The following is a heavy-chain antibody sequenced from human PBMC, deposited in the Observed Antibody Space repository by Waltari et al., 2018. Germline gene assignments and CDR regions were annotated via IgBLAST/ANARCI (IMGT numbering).Heavy chain of an antibody. CDR2: MNSGGDTT. J-gene: IGHJ4*02. V-gene: IGHV1-46*01. CDR1: GYTFTSYY. Sequence: QVQLVQSGAELKKPGASVKLSCKASGYTFTSYYIQWVRQAPGQGLEWMGLMNSGGDTTIYSQKFQGRVTMTRDTSTSTVYMELSSLRSEDTAVYYCARLGITMTPDYWGQGTLVTVSS. CDR3: ARLGITMTPDY.